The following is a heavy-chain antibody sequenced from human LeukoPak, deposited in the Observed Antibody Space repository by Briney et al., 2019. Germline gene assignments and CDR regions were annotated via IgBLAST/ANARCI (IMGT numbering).Heavy chain of an antibody. CDR3: ARGPNYVWGSYRYFDY. CDR1: GASINSGDYY. Sequence: SETLSLTCTVPGASINSGDYYWSWIRQPPGKGLEWIGYIYDSGTTNYNPSLKTRVTISVDTSKNQFSLKLSSVTAADTAVYYCARGPNYVWGSYRYFDYWGQGILVTVSS. V-gene: IGHV4-30-4*01. D-gene: IGHD3-16*02. CDR2: IYDSGTT. J-gene: IGHJ4*02.